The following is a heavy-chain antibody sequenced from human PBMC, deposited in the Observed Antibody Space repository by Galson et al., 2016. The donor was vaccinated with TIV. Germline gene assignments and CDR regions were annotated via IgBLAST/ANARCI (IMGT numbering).Heavy chain of an antibody. CDR2: IYSSGST. CDR1: GGSIVSGGYY. D-gene: IGHD3-3*01. CDR3: ARDQRIAIFGVISRGGFDI. Sequence: TLSLTCTVSGGSIVSGGYYWNWIRHHPGKGLEWIGYIYSSGSTYYNPSLKSRITISVDTSKKQLSLKLASVTAADTAVYYCARDQRIAIFGVISRGGFDIWGRGTMVTVSS. J-gene: IGHJ3*02. V-gene: IGHV4-31*03.